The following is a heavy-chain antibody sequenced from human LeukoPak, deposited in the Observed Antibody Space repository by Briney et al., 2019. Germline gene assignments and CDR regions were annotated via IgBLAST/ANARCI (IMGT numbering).Heavy chain of an antibody. D-gene: IGHD4-11*01. J-gene: IGHJ3*02. V-gene: IGHV3-15*01. CDR2: IKSKTDGGTT. CDR1: GFTFSSYE. CDR3: TTEGTTPGAFDI. Sequence: SGGSLRLSCAASGFTFSSYEMNWVRQAPGKGLEWVGRIKSKTDGGTTDYLAPVKGRFTISRDDSKTTLYLQMNSLKTEDTAVYYCTTEGTTPGAFDIWGQGTMVTVSS.